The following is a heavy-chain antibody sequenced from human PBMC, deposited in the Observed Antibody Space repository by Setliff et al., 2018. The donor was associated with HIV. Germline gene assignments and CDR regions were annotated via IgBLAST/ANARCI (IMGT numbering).Heavy chain of an antibody. J-gene: IGHJ6*03. Sequence: PSETLSLTCTIFGGSTGTYYWTWIRQTPGKGLQWIGYISYSGTTDYNPSLKSRVTISLDKSENQLSLRLTSVTAADTAVYYCARAIDYSDVVYFYYMDVWGKGITVTVS. D-gene: IGHD3-22*01. CDR3: ARAIDYSDVVYFYYMDV. V-gene: IGHV4-59*01. CDR2: ISYSGTT. CDR1: GGSTGTYY.